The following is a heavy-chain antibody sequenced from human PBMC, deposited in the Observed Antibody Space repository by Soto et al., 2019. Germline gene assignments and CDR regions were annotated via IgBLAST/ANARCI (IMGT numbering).Heavy chain of an antibody. V-gene: IGHV3-23*01. CDR2: ISGSGGST. D-gene: IGHD3-10*01. Sequence: GGSLRLSCAASGFTFSSYAMSWVRQAPGKGLEWVSAISGSGGSTYYADSVKGRFTISRDNSKNTLYLQMNSLRAEDMAVYYCAKYSGYYGSGSYSNYYYGMDVWGQGTTVTVSS. J-gene: IGHJ6*02. CDR1: GFTFSSYA. CDR3: AKYSGYYGSGSYSNYYYGMDV.